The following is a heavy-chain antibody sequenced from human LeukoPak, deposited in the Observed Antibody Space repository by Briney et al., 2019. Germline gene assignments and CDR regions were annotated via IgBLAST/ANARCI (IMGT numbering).Heavy chain of an antibody. CDR2: ISYDGSNK. V-gene: IGHV3-30*04. CDR3: ARVKGGGGFDY. CDR1: GFTFSSYA. Sequence: GGSLRLSCAASGFTFSSYAMHWVRQAPGKGLKWVAVISYDGSNKYYADSVKGRFTISRDNSKNTLYLQMNSLRAEDTAVYYCARVKGGGGFDYWGQGTLVTVSS. D-gene: IGHD2-15*01. J-gene: IGHJ4*02.